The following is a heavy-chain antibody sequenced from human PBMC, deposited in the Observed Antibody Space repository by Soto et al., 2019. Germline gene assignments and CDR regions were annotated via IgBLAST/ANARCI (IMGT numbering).Heavy chain of an antibody. J-gene: IGHJ6*02. CDR1: GFTFSSYS. Sequence: PGGSLRLSCAASGFTFSSYSMNWVRQAPGKGLEWVSSISSSSSYIYYADSVKGRFTISRDNAKNSLYLQMNSLRAEDTAVYYCARAGYCSSTSCYTYYYYGMDVWGQGTTVTVSS. CDR2: ISSSSSYI. CDR3: ARAGYCSSTSCYTYYYYGMDV. D-gene: IGHD2-2*02. V-gene: IGHV3-21*01.